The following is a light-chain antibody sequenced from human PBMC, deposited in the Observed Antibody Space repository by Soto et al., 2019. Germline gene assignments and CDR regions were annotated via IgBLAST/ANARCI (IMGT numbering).Light chain of an antibody. CDR2: EVS. CDR1: SSDIGNSNY. Sequence: QSVLTQPASVSGSPGQSITISCTGTSSDIGNSNYVSWFQQHPGKAPNLIIYEVSNRPSGVSNRFSASKSGNTASLTISGLQAEDEADYYCNSYTTSRTVLFGGGTKVTVL. J-gene: IGLJ2*01. CDR3: NSYTTSRTVL. V-gene: IGLV2-14*01.